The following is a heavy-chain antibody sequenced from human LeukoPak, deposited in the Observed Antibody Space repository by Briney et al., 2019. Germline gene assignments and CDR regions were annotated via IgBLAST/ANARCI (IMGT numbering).Heavy chain of an antibody. CDR1: GYIFTGHW. D-gene: IGHD3-22*01. V-gene: IGHV5-51*01. CDR2: IYPGDSDT. J-gene: IGHJ4*02. Sequence: GASLKISCKGSGYIFTGHWIGWVRQLPGKGLEWMGIIYPGDSDTRYSPSFQGQVTISADKSISTAYLQWSSLKASDTAVYYCARQRGWDYDSSGYDFDYWGQGTLVTVSS. CDR3: ARQRGWDYDSSGYDFDY.